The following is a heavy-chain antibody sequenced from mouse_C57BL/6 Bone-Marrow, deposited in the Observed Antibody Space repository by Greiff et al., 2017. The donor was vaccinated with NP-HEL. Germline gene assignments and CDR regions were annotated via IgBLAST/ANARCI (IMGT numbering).Heavy chain of an antibody. J-gene: IGHJ1*03. CDR2: IDPSDSET. Sequence: VQLQQSGAELVRPGSSVKLSCKASGYTFTSYWMHWVKQRPIQGLEWIGNIDPSDSETHYNQKFKDKATLTVDKSSSTAYMQLSSLTSEDSAVYYCARDYYGSSLVFDVWGTGTTVTVSS. CDR3: ARDYYGSSLVFDV. D-gene: IGHD1-1*01. V-gene: IGHV1-52*01. CDR1: GYTFTSYW.